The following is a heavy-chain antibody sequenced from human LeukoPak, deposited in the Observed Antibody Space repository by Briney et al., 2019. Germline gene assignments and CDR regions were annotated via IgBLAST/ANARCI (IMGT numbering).Heavy chain of an antibody. CDR3: ARDSGYGYNTFPTADY. V-gene: IGHV3-11*06. CDR2: ISGSSSYT. Sequence: GGSLRLSCAASGFSFSDYYMSWIRQAPGKGLEWVSYISGSSSYTNSADSVKGRFTISRDNSENTLYLQMSSLRAEDTALYYCARDSGYGYNTFPTADYWGQGILVTVSS. D-gene: IGHD5-24*01. CDR1: GFSFSDYY. J-gene: IGHJ4*02.